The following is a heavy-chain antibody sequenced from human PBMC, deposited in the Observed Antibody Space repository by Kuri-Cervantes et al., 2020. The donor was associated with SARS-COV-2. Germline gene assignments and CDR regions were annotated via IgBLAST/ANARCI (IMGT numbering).Heavy chain of an antibody. D-gene: IGHD6-19*01. CDR2: IYYSGST. CDR3: AREGSGWYGEDYYYYCMDV. V-gene: IGHV4-59*01. J-gene: IGHJ6*02. CDR1: GGSISSYY. Sequence: GSQRLSCTVSGGSISSYYWSWIRQPPGKGLEWNGYIYYSGSTNYNPSLKSRVTISVDTSKNQFSLKLTYVTAADTAVYYCAREGSGWYGEDYYYYCMDVWGQGTTVTVSS.